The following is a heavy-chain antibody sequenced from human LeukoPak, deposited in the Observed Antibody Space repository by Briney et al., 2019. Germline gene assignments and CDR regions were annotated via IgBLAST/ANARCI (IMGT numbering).Heavy chain of an antibody. CDR2: ISYDGSNK. Sequence: GGSLRLSCAASGFTFSSYAMHWVRQAPGKGLEWVAVISYDGSNKYYADSVKGRFTFSRDNSKNTLYLQMDSLRAEDTAVYYCASFIVVIPVAMRGDAFDIWGQGTVVTVSS. CDR1: GFTFSSYA. D-gene: IGHD2-2*01. V-gene: IGHV3-30*14. J-gene: IGHJ3*02. CDR3: ASFIVVIPVAMRGDAFDI.